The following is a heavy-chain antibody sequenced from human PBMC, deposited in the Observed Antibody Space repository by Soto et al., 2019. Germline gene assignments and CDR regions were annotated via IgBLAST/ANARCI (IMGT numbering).Heavy chain of an antibody. D-gene: IGHD3-9*01. CDR2: IKQDGSEK. Sequence: GGSLRLSCVASGFTFSNDWMSWVRQAPGKGLEWVATIKQDGSEKYYVDSVKSRFTVSRDNTKNSLYLQMSSLRDEDTAVYYCARGDYFDRRFDFWGQGALVTVSS. J-gene: IGHJ4*02. CDR3: ARGDYFDRRFDF. V-gene: IGHV3-7*03. CDR1: GFTFSNDW.